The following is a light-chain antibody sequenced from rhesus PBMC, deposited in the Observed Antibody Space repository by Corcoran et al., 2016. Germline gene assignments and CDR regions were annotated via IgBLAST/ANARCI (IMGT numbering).Light chain of an antibody. J-gene: IGKJ1*01. CDR3: QHGYGTPWT. CDR2: SVS. Sequence: DIQMTQSPSSLSAPVGDTVTITCRASQGISNHLAWYQQKPGKVPKALIYSVSTLQSGVPSRFSGSGSGTDFTLTISSLRPEDFATYYCQHGYGTPWTFGQGTKVEIK. CDR1: QGISNH. V-gene: IGKV1S15*01.